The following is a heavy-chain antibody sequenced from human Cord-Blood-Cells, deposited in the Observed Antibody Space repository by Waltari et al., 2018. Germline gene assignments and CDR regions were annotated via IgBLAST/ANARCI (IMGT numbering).Heavy chain of an antibody. CDR3: ARAVVVVVAATQGDWFDP. J-gene: IGHJ5*02. D-gene: IGHD2-15*01. CDR2: IKQDGRGK. CDR1: GFTFSSYW. V-gene: IGHV3-7*01. Sequence: EVQLVESGGGLVQPGGSLRLSCAASGFTFSSYWMSWVRQAPGKGLEWVANIKQDGRGKYYVDSGRGRFTISRDNAKNSLYLQMNGLIAEDTAVYYCARAVVVVVAATQGDWFDPWGQGTLVTVSS.